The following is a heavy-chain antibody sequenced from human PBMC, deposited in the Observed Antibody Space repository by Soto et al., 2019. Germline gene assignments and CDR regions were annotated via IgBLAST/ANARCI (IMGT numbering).Heavy chain of an antibody. CDR1: GFTFGDYA. CDR3: TREFLDVYGSGGSCYPDAFDI. V-gene: IGHV3-49*03. D-gene: IGHD2-15*01. CDR2: IRSKAYGGTT. J-gene: IGHJ3*02. Sequence: GGSLRLSCTASGFTFGDYAMSWFRQAPGKGLEWVGFIRSKAYGGTTEYAASVKGRFTISRDDSKSIAYLQMNSLKTEDTAVYYCTREFLDVYGSGGSCYPDAFDIWGQGTMVTVSS.